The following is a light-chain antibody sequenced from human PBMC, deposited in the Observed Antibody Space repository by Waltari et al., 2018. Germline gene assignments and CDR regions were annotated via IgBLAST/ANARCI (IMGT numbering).Light chain of an antibody. CDR3: AAWDDSLNGHMV. CDR1: YSNIGSNT. V-gene: IGLV1-44*01. Sequence: QSVVTQPPSVSGTPGQRVTIPCSGSYSNIGSNTVNWYQQLPETAPKLLIYSNDRRPSGCPDRFSGSKSGTSASLGISGLQSEDEADYYCAAWDDSLNGHMVFGGGTKVTVL. J-gene: IGLJ2*01. CDR2: SND.